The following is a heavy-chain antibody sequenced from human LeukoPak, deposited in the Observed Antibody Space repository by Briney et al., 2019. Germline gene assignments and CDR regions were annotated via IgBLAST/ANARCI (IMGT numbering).Heavy chain of an antibody. Sequence: ASVKVSCKAFGYNFNTYGITWVRQAPGQGLEWMGWISKTNDNTGYVQKLQGRVTVTIDTSTSTAYMELRSLRSDDTAIYYCARHWLVSGYEDYRGQGTLVIVSS. J-gene: IGHJ4*02. CDR2: ISKTNDNT. CDR1: GYNFNTYG. V-gene: IGHV1-18*01. CDR3: ARHWLVSGYEDY. D-gene: IGHD3-10*01.